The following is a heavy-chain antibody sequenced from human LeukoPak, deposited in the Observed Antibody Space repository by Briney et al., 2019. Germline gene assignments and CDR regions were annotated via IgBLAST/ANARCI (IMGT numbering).Heavy chain of an antibody. CDR2: INHSGST. CDR1: GGSFSGYY. Sequence: PSETLSLTCAVYGGSFSGYYWSWIRQPPGKGLEWIGEINHSGSTNYNPSLKSRVTISVDTSKNQFSLKLSSVTAADTAVYYCARTRYDYYDSSGEVSYYMDVWGKGTTVTISS. D-gene: IGHD3-22*01. CDR3: ARTRYDYYDSSGEVSYYMDV. J-gene: IGHJ6*03. V-gene: IGHV4-34*01.